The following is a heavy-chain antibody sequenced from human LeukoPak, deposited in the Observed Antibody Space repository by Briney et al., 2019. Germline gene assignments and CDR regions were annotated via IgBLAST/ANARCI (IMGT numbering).Heavy chain of an antibody. V-gene: IGHV3-30*03. D-gene: IGHD6-6*01. Sequence: GRSLRLSCAASGFTFSSYGMHWVRQAPGKGLEWVAVISYDGSNKYYADSVKGRFTISRDNSKNTLYLQMNSLRAEDTAVYYCARDRKEVAARREKYYYYYGMDVWGQGTTVTVPS. CDR3: ARDRKEVAARREKYYYYYGMDV. J-gene: IGHJ6*02. CDR2: ISYDGSNK. CDR1: GFTFSSYG.